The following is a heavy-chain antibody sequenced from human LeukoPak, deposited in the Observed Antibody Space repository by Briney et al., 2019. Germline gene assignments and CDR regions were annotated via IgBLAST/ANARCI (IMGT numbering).Heavy chain of an antibody. Sequence: GASVKVSCKASGYTFTSYGISWVRQASGQGLEWMGWISAYNGNTNYAQKLQGRVTMTTDTSTSTAYMELRSLRSDDTAVYYCARGHGSGWSYYYYGMDVWGQGTTVTVSS. V-gene: IGHV1-18*01. CDR1: GYTFTSYG. CDR3: ARGHGSGWSYYYYGMDV. D-gene: IGHD6-19*01. J-gene: IGHJ6*02. CDR2: ISAYNGNT.